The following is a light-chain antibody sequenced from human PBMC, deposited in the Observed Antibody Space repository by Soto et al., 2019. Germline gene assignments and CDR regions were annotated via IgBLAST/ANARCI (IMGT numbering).Light chain of an antibody. CDR1: QSLLHITGETF. CDR2: EVS. CDR3: MQSTQLPPT. Sequence: DVVMTQSPLSLPVTRGQPASISCKSSQSLLHITGETFLFWYLQKPGQSTQLLIYEVSTRVSGVPDRFSGSGSGTDFTLEISRVETDDVGIYYCMQSTQLPPTVGQGTRLEIK. V-gene: IGKV2D-29*02. J-gene: IGKJ5*01.